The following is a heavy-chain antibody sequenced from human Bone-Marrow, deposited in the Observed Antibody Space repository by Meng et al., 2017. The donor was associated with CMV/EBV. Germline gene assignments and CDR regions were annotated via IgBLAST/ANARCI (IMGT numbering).Heavy chain of an antibody. CDR3: AREVSSSSFWSPLYGMDV. J-gene: IGHJ6*02. Sequence: GESLKISCAASGFTFSNAWMNWVRQAPGKGLEWVSYISSSGSTIYYADSVKGRFTISRDNAKNSLYLQMNSLRAEDTAVYYCAREVSSSSFWSPLYGMDVWGQGTTVTVSS. D-gene: IGHD6-6*01. CDR2: ISSSGSTI. CDR1: GFTFSNAW. V-gene: IGHV3-48*04.